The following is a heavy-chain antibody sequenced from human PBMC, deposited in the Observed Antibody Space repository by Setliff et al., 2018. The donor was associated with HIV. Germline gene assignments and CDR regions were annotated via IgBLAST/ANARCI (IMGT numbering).Heavy chain of an antibody. Sequence: GGSLRLSCTASGFTFSSYSMNWVRQTPGRGLEWVSYISGDSNIIDYADSVKGRFTISRDNAKNSLYLQMNSLRAEDTAVYYCARDLHWAFDYWGQGTLVTVSS. CDR1: GFTFSSYS. CDR3: ARDLHWAFDY. V-gene: IGHV3-48*01. J-gene: IGHJ4*02. D-gene: IGHD7-27*01. CDR2: ISGDSNII.